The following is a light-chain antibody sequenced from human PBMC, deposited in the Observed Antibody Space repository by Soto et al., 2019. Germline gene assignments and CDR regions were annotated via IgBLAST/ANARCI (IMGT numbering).Light chain of an antibody. Sequence: EIVLTQSPATLSLSPGERATLSCRASQSVSSYLAWYQQKPGQAPRLLIYDASNRATGIPARFSGIGSGTDFTLTISSLGPEDFAVYYCQQRSNWPRTFGQGTKVEIK. J-gene: IGKJ1*01. V-gene: IGKV3-11*01. CDR2: DAS. CDR1: QSVSSY. CDR3: QQRSNWPRT.